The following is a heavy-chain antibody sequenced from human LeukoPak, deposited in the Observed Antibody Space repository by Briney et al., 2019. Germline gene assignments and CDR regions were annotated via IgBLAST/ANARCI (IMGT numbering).Heavy chain of an antibody. CDR3: ARDKQPGDY. D-gene: IGHD5-18*01. V-gene: IGHV4-59*01. J-gene: IGHJ4*02. Sequence: PSETLSLTCTVSGGSMSSYYWSWIRQPPGKGLEWLGYIFYSGGTHYNPSLKSRVTISVDTSKNQFSLKLSSVTAADTAVYYCARDKQPGDYWGQGTLVTVSS. CDR2: IFYSGGT. CDR1: GGSMSSYY.